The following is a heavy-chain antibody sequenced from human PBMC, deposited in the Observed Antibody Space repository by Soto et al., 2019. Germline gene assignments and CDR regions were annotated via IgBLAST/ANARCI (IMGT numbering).Heavy chain of an antibody. D-gene: IGHD6-13*01. CDR2: IYHSGST. J-gene: IGHJ6*02. V-gene: IGHV4-4*02. CDR1: SGSISSSNW. CDR3: ARASGQKGSSWYYYYYGMDV. Sequence: SETLSLTCAVSSGSISSSNWWSWVRQPPGKELEWIGEIYHSGSTNYNPSLKSRVTISVDKSKNQFSLKLSSVTAADTAVYYCARASGQKGSSWYYYYYGMDVWGQGTTVTVSS.